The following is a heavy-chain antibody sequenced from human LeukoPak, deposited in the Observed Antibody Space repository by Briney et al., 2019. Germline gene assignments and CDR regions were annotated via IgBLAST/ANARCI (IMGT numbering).Heavy chain of an antibody. Sequence: GGSLRLSCAGSGFTFGDYISWIRQSPGRGLEWVAYISGSGDVIYYADSVKGRFTISRDNAKNLVYLQTDSLRAEDTAVYSCARLPYYYFDRWGQGTLVTVSS. V-gene: IGHV3-11*01. J-gene: IGHJ4*02. D-gene: IGHD2-21*01. CDR1: GFTFGDY. CDR3: ARLPYYYFDR. CDR2: ISGSGDVI.